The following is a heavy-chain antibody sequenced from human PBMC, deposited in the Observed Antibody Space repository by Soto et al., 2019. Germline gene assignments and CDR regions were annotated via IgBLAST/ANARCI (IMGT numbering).Heavy chain of an antibody. V-gene: IGHV5-51*01. D-gene: IGHD3-9*01. CDR3: ARQPDYNILTGYLYYFDY. Sequence: PGESLKISCEASGYKFRSYWIAWVRQMPGKGPEWMGFIYPGDSDARYSPSFQGQVSISADKAINTVYLQWSSLRASDTAMYYCARQPDYNILTGYLYYFDYWGQGTLVTVS. CDR2: IYPGDSDA. CDR1: GYKFRSYW. J-gene: IGHJ4*02.